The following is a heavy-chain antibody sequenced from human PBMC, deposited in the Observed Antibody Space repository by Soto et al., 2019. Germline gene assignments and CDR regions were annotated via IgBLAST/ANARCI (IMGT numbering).Heavy chain of an antibody. CDR2: IAPIFDIS. CDR3: ATGAFGGRQQLVRDAFDF. J-gene: IGHJ3*01. CDR1: GGTFDSYT. V-gene: IGHV1-69*02. Sequence: QVQLVQSGAEVKKPGSSVRVSCKASGGTFDSYTISWVRQAPGQGLEWVGRIAPIFDISKYAPKFQGRDTITADKSTSTAYMDLSGLTSEDTAVYYCATGAFGGRQQLVRDAFDFWGQGTMVTVSS. D-gene: IGHD3-16*01.